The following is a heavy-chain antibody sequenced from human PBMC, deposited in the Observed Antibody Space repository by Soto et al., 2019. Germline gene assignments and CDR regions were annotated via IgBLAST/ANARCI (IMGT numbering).Heavy chain of an antibody. D-gene: IGHD2-21*02. CDR3: ARDLWGYCGTDCYPLDV. CDR1: GDSISSGGYY. J-gene: IGHJ6*02. Sequence: SETLSLTCTVSGDSISSGGYYWSWIRQPPGKGLEWIGYMYNTGSTVYNPSFKSRVTISVDTSKNQFSLKLNSVTAADTAVYYCARDLWGYCGTDCYPLDVWGQGTTVTVSS. CDR2: MYNTGST. V-gene: IGHV4-61*08.